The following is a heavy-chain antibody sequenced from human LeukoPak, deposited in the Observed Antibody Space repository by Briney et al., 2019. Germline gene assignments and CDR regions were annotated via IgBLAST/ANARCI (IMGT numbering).Heavy chain of an antibody. CDR2: ISTRATTI. V-gene: IGHV3-48*03. CDR3: ARLTWLDFDY. D-gene: IGHD6-19*01. Sequence: GGSLRLSCAASGFTFSTYEMNWVRQAPGKGLEWVSYISTRATTIYYADSVKGRFTISRDNAKNSLYLQMNSLRAEDTAVYYCARLTWLDFDYWGQGTLVTVSS. CDR1: GFTFSTYE. J-gene: IGHJ4*02.